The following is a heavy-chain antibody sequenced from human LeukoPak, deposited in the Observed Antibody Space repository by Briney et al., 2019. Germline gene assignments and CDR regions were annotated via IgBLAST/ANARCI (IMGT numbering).Heavy chain of an antibody. D-gene: IGHD1-26*01. V-gene: IGHV3-64D*09. Sequence: GGSLRLSCAASGFTFSSYAMHWVRQAPGKGLEYVSAISSNGGSTYYADSVKGRFTISRDNSKNTLYLQMSSLRAEDTAVYYCARRPSGSYYYYGMDVWGQGTTVTVSS. J-gene: IGHJ6*02. CDR3: ARRPSGSYYYYGMDV. CDR1: GFTFSSYA. CDR2: ISSNGGST.